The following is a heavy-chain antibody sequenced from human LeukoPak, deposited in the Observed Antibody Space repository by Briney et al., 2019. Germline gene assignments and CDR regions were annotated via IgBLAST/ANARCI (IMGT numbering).Heavy chain of an antibody. Sequence: GGSLRLSCAASGFTFDDYAMHWVRQAPGKGLEWVSGISWNSNSIGYAGSVKGRFAISRDNAKNFLYLQMNSLRTEDTALYYCVKARNMGQNAPFDYWGQGTLVTVSS. V-gene: IGHV3-9*01. CDR2: ISWNSNSI. D-gene: IGHD1-26*01. CDR3: VKARNMGQNAPFDY. J-gene: IGHJ4*02. CDR1: GFTFDDYA.